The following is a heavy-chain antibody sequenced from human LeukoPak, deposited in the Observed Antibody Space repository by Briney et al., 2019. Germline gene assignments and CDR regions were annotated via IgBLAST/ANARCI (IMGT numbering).Heavy chain of an antibody. CDR1: GFTFSSYG. J-gene: IGHJ4*02. V-gene: IGHV3-30*02. CDR3: AKGARFFYYGSIF. D-gene: IGHD3-10*01. Sequence: GGSLRLSCAASGFTFSSYGMHWVSQAPGKGLEWVAFIRYDGSNKYYADSVKGRFTISRDNSKNTLYLQMNSLRAEDTAVYYCAKGARFFYYGSIFWGQGTLVTVSS. CDR2: IRYDGSNK.